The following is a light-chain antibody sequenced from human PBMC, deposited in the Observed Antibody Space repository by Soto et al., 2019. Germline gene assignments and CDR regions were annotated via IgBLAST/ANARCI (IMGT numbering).Light chain of an antibody. Sequence: DIQLTQSPSSLSASVGDRITITCRASQSISTYLNWYQQKPGEAPTLLVYDSSTLQSGVPSRFSGSGFGAEFTLTVSSLQPEDFATYYCQQSYGTPITFGQGTRLEIK. CDR1: QSISTY. CDR2: DSS. J-gene: IGKJ5*01. V-gene: IGKV1-39*01. CDR3: QQSYGTPIT.